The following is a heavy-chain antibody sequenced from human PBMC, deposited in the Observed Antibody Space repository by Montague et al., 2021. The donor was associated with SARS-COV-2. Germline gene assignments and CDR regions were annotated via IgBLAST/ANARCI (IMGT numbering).Heavy chain of an antibody. CDR2: IDNSGST. CDR3: ARLTGSRVYYYHYGLDV. D-gene: IGHD1-20*01. V-gene: IGHV4-4*09. CDR1: GASIRESH. Sequence: SETLSLTCTVSGASIRESHWSWIRQPPGKGLEWIGYIDNSGSTNYNPALESGVTLTVSASNNQFYLTLRSVTAADTAVYYCARLTGSRVYYYHYGLDVWGQGTTVTVSS. J-gene: IGHJ6*02.